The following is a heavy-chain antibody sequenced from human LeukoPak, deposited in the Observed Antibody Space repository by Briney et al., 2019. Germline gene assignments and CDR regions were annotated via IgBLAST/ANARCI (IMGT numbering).Heavy chain of an antibody. CDR2: IYYSGST. CDR3: ARDGEGDSSGYYPN. V-gene: IGHV4-59*01. J-gene: IGHJ4*02. Sequence: PSETLSLTCTVSGGSISSYYWSWIRQPPGKGLEWIGYIYYSGSTNYNPSLKSRVTISVDTSKNQFSLKLSSVAAADTAVYYCARDGEGDSSGYYPNWGQGTLVTVSS. CDR1: GGSISSYY. D-gene: IGHD3-22*01.